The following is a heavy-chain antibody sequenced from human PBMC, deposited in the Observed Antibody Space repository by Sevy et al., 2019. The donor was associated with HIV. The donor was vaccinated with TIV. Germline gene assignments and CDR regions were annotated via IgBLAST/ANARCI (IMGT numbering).Heavy chain of an antibody. Sequence: GGSLRLSCAASGFTFSTYWMNWVRQAPGKGLVWVSRINSDESSDGGSTRYADSVKGRFTISRDNAKNSLYLQMNSLRAEDTAVYYCARVVKQWLFQHWGQGTLVTVSS. CDR1: GFTFSTYW. V-gene: IGHV3-74*01. J-gene: IGHJ1*01. D-gene: IGHD6-19*01. CDR3: ARVVKQWLFQH. CDR2: INSDESSDGGST.